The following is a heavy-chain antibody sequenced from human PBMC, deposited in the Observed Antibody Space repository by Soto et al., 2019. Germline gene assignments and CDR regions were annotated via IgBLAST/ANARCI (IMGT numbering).Heavy chain of an antibody. J-gene: IGHJ5*02. CDR2: IYHSAST. CDR1: GDSISTSAYS. D-gene: IGHD6-25*01. V-gene: IGHV4-30-2*02. Sequence: PSETLSLTCTISGDSISTSAYSWSWIRQPPGKGLEWIGYIYHSASTYSNPSLKSRVAISVDTSKNQFSLKLSSVTAADTAVYYCARPHGGSSGWDNWFDPWGQGTLVTVSS. CDR3: ARPHGGSSGWDNWFDP.